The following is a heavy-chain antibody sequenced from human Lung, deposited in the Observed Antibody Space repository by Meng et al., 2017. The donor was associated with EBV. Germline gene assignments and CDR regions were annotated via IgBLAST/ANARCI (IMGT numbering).Heavy chain of an antibody. V-gene: IGHV3-74*01. CDR1: GISAYW. CDR3: AKDCFGARDY. CDR2: INEDGGVV. J-gene: IGHJ4*02. D-gene: IGHD1-26*01. Sequence: EAEVKESGGGLVQPGGALRLSCVGSGISAYWVHWVRQVPGKGLVWVSRINEDGGVVNYADSVKGRFTIFRDNAKNTVSLQMNSLRVEDTALYYCAKDCFGARDYWGQGTLVTVSS.